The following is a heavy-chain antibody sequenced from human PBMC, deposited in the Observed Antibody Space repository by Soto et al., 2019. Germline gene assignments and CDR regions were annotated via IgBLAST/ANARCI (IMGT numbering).Heavy chain of an antibody. D-gene: IGHD3-16*01. Sequence: QVQLVESGGGVVQPGRSLRLSCAASGFIFSRCGMHWVRQAPGKGLEWVAVISSDGINKYYEDSVKGRFAISRDNSKNTLYLQMNSLSADDTAVYYCVQDRGPFGDGRERGDYWGQGTLVAVSS. CDR1: GFIFSRCG. CDR2: ISSDGINK. CDR3: VQDRGPFGDGRERGDY. V-gene: IGHV3-30*18. J-gene: IGHJ4*02.